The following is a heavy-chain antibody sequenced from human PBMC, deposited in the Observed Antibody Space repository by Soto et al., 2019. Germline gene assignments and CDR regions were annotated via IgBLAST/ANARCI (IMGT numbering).Heavy chain of an antibody. CDR3: ARDSSEYYDFWSGYSIKGMDV. J-gene: IGHJ6*02. CDR1: GFTFSSYA. CDR2: ISYDGSNK. V-gene: IGHV3-30-3*01. D-gene: IGHD3-3*01. Sequence: HPGGSLRLSCAASGFTFSSYAMHWVRQAPGKGLEWVAVISYDGSNKYYADSVKGRFTISRDNSKNTLYLQMNSLRAEDTAVYYCARDSSEYYDFWSGYSIKGMDVWGQGTTVTVSS.